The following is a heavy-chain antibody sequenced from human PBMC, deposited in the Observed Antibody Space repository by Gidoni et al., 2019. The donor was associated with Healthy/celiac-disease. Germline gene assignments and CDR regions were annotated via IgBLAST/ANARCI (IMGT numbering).Heavy chain of an antibody. D-gene: IGHD6-6*01. V-gene: IGHV4-34*01. CDR2: INHSGST. CDR3: ARVPTSIAARPRFYYGMDV. CDR1: GGSFSGSS. Sequence: QVQLQQWGAGLLKPSEPLSLTCAVYGGSFSGSSWSWIRPPPGTGLEWIGEINHSGSTNYNPSLKSRVTISVDTSKNQFSLKLSSVTAADTAVYYCARVPTSIAARPRFYYGMDVWGQGTTVTVSS. J-gene: IGHJ6*02.